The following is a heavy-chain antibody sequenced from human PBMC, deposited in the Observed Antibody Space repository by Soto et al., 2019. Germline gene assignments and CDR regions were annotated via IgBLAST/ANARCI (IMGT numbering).Heavy chain of an antibody. J-gene: IGHJ1*01. CDR2: ISYDGSNK. CDR1: GFTFSSDA. D-gene: IGHD4-17*01. Sequence: QVQLVESGGGVVQPGRSLRLSCAASGFTFSSDAMHWVRQAPGKGLEWVAVISYDGSNKYYADSVKGRFTISRDNSKNTLYLQMNSLRAEDTAVYYCARAGYGDHAAEYFQHWGQGTLVTVSS. CDR3: ARAGYGDHAAEYFQH. V-gene: IGHV3-30-3*01.